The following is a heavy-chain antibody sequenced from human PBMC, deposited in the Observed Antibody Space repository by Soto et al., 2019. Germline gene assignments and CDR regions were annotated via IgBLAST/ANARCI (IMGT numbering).Heavy chain of an antibody. CDR3: TTDQGQLHNPVWYDP. Sequence: GGSLRLSCAASGFTFSNAWMSWVRQALGKGLEWVGRIKSKTDGGTTDYAAPVKGRFTISRDDSKNTLYLQMNSLKTEDTAVYYFTTDQGQLHNPVWYDPWGKGTLVTVSS. D-gene: IGHD2-2*01. CDR1: GFTFSNAW. J-gene: IGHJ5*02. V-gene: IGHV3-15*01. CDR2: IKSKTDGGTT.